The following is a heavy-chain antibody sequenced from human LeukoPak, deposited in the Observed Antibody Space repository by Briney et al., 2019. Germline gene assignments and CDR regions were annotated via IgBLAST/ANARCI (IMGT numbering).Heavy chain of an antibody. D-gene: IGHD6-13*01. J-gene: IGHJ6*02. CDR2: ISYDGSNK. Sequence: GGSLRLSCAASGFTFSSYAMHWVRQAPGKGLEWVAVISYDGSNKYYADSVKGRFTISRDNSKNTLYLQMNSLRAEDTAVYYCAKDLIAAAGTGYYYGMDVWGQGTTVTVSS. CDR1: GFTFSSYA. V-gene: IGHV3-30*04. CDR3: AKDLIAAAGTGYYYGMDV.